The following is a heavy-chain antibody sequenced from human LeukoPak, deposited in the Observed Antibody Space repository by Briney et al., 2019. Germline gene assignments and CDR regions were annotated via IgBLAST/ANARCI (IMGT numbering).Heavy chain of an antibody. CDR1: GGSISSSSYY. J-gene: IGHJ5*02. D-gene: IGHD6-13*01. Sequence: PSETLSLTCTVSGGSISSSSYYWGWIRQPPGKGLEWIGYIYYSGSTNYNPSLKSRVTISVDTSKNQFSLKLSSVTAADTAVYYCARGGIAAAGTSNWFDPWGQGTLVTVSS. CDR3: ARGGIAAAGTSNWFDP. CDR2: IYYSGST. V-gene: IGHV4-61*05.